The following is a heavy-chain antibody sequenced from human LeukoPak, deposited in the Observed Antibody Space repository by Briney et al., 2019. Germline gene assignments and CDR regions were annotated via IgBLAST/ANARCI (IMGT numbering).Heavy chain of an antibody. CDR3: ARGLVAAAGTRGWFDP. J-gene: IGHJ5*02. CDR2: INHSGST. CDR1: GGSFSGYY. Sequence: PSETLSLTCAVYGGSFSGYYWSWIRQPPGKGLEWNGEINHSGSTNYNPSLKSRVTISVDTSKNQFSLKLSSVTAADTAVYYCARGLVAAAGTRGWFDPWGQGTLVTVSS. D-gene: IGHD6-13*01. V-gene: IGHV4-34*01.